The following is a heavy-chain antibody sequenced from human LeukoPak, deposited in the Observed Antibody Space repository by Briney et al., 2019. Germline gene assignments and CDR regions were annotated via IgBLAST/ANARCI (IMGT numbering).Heavy chain of an antibody. CDR1: GFTFSSYW. CDR2: IKQDGSEK. D-gene: IGHD4-17*01. Sequence: GGSLRLSCAASGFTFSSYWMSWVRQAPGKGLEWVANIKQDGSEKYYVDSVKGRFTISRDNAKNSLYLQMNSLRAEDTAVYYCARDTDYGDYAPGAPDRLYCYYYYYMDVWGKGTTVTVSS. CDR3: ARDTDYGDYAPGAPDRLYCYYYYYMDV. V-gene: IGHV3-7*01. J-gene: IGHJ6*03.